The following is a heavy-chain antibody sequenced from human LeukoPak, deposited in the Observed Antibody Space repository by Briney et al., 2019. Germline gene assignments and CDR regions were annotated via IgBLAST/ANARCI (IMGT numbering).Heavy chain of an antibody. CDR3: AKDPPSFHH. CDR1: GFSFNTYA. Sequence: PGGSLRLSCAASGFSFNTYAMSWVRQAPGKGLEWVSSISSSSTYIYYADSVKGRFTISRANAKNSLYLQMNSLRAEDTAIYYCAKDPPSFHHWGQGTLVTVSS. CDR2: ISSSSTYI. J-gene: IGHJ1*01. V-gene: IGHV3-21*01.